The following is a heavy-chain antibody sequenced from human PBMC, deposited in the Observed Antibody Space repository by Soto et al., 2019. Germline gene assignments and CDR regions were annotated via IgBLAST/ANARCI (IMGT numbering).Heavy chain of an antibody. J-gene: IGHJ4*02. CDR3: ARGTRSPGLDN. CDR2: IKDDGSYQ. CDR1: GFTFSNYW. Sequence: EVQLVQSGGGLVQRGGSLRLSCAASGFTFSNYWMNWVRQAPGKGLEWLGNIKDDGSYQHYVDSVRGRFTFSRDNSKNFLYLHINSLRTEDTAIYYCARGTRSPGLDNWGQGTLVTVSS. D-gene: IGHD1-7*01. V-gene: IGHV3-7*03.